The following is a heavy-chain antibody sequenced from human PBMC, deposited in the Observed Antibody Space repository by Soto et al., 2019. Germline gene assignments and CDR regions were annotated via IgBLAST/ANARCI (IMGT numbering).Heavy chain of an antibody. D-gene: IGHD1-26*01. V-gene: IGHV6-1*01. CDR1: GDSVSSNSGA. J-gene: IGHJ4*02. CDR3: ARGQWEYYFDY. Sequence: QVLLQQSCPGLVKPSQTLSLTCAISGDSVSSNSGAWNWLRQSPSRVLEWLGRTKYWSKWFNDYAVSVHSRITLNQDTSTHQLDLQLRSVTPEDTAVYYCARGQWEYYFDYWGQGTLVTVSS. CDR2: TKYWSKWFN.